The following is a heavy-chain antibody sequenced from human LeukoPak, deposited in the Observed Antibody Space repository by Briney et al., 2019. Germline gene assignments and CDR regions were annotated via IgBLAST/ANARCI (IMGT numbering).Heavy chain of an antibody. D-gene: IGHD4-17*01. J-gene: IGHJ4*02. CDR3: ARGDYAHY. CDR2: IYPGVSDT. Sequence: GESLKISGKGSGSRFTSSWIAWVRQMPGKGLEWMGIIYPGVSDTRYSPSFQGQVTISADKSISTAYLQWSSLKASDTAMYYCARGDYAHYWGQGTLVTVSS. V-gene: IGHV5-51*01. CDR1: GSRFTSSW.